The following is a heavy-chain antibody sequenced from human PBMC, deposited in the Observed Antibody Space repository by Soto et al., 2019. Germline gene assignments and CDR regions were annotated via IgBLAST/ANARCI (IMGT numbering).Heavy chain of an antibody. V-gene: IGHV1-18*01. CDR2: ISGYNSIT. CDR1: GYTFSSYV. Sequence: QVQLVQSGAEVKKPGASVKVSCEASGYTFSSYVISWGGRAPGQGFGGMGWISGYNSITRYAQKFKGRVTMTTDTSTSTAYMELRSLRSDDTAVYYCARAFGSTDYWGQGTLVTVSS. CDR3: ARAFGSTDY. D-gene: IGHD6-13*01. J-gene: IGHJ4*02.